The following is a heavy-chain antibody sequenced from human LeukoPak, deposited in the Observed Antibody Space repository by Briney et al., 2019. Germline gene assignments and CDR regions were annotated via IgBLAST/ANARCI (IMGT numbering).Heavy chain of an antibody. J-gene: IGHJ4*02. D-gene: IGHD5-24*01. CDR3: ARGERWLQFDY. Sequence: GESLRLSCAASGFTVSSNYMSWVRQAPGKGLEWVSVIYSGGSTYYADSVKGRFTISRDNSKNTLYLQMNSLRVEDTAVYYCARGERWLQFDYWGQGTLVTVSS. CDR1: GFTVSSNY. V-gene: IGHV3-53*01. CDR2: IYSGGST.